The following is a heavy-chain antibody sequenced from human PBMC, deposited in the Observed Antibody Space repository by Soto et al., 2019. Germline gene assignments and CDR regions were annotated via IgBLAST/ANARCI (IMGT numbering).Heavy chain of an antibody. CDR1: GYSFTSYW. CDR2: IDPSDSYT. J-gene: IGHJ4*02. CDR3: ARHAGTAMEAPLGFDY. V-gene: IGHV5-10-1*01. D-gene: IGHD5-18*01. Sequence: GESLKISCKGSGYSFTSYWISWVRQMPGKGLEWMGRIDPSDSYTNYSPSFQGHVTISADKSISTAYLQWSSLKASDTAMYYCARHAGTAMEAPLGFDYWGQGTLVTVSS.